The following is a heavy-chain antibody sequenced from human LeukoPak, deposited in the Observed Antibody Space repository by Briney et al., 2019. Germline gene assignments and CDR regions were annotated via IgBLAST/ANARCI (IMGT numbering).Heavy chain of an antibody. CDR2: ISGSGDNI. CDR3: ANDPPWGWPFDY. V-gene: IGHV3-23*01. CDR1: GFTFSNYG. Sequence: GGSLRLSCTASGFTFSNYGMSWVRQAPGKGLEWVSSISGSGDNIYYTDSVKGRFTISRDNSKNTLYLQMNSLRGEDTAVYYCANDPPWGWPFDYWGQGTLVTVSS. D-gene: IGHD3-16*01. J-gene: IGHJ4*02.